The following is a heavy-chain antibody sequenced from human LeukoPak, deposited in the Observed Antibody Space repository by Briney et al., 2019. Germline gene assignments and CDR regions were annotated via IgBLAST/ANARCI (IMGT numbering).Heavy chain of an antibody. CDR3: AYLGITIFGVVIDY. J-gene: IGHJ4*02. Sequence: GASVKVSCKASGGTFSSYAISWVRQAPGQGLEWMGGIIPISGTANYAQKFQGRVTITTDESTSTAYMELSSLRSEDTAVYYCAYLGITIFGVVIDYWGQGTLVTVSS. CDR1: GGTFSSYA. CDR2: IIPISGTA. D-gene: IGHD3-3*01. V-gene: IGHV1-69*05.